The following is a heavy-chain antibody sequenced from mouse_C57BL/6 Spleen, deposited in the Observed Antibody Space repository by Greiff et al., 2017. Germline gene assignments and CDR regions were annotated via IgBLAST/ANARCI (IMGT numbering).Heavy chain of an antibody. CDR1: GFTFSSYG. J-gene: IGHJ4*01. CDR2: ISSGGSYT. V-gene: IGHV5-6*01. D-gene: IGHD1-1*01. Sequence: EVQGVESGGDLVKPGGSLKLSCAASGFTFSSYGMSWVRQTPDKRLEWVATISSGGSYTYYPDSVKGRFTISRDNATNTLYLQMSSLTSEDTAMYYCASPYYFGNTPYAVEDWGTGTSVTASS. CDR3: ASPYYFGNTPYAVED.